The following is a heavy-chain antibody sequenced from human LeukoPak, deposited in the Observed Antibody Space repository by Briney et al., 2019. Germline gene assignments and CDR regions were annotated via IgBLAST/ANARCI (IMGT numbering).Heavy chain of an antibody. J-gene: IGHJ6*03. CDR2: ISGGVSST. CDR3: AKIGCSSSSCYSFPLYYYYMDV. Sequence: GGSLRLSCAASGFTFSNYAMSWVRQAPGKGLEWVSTISGGVSSTYYADSVKGRFTISRDNSKNTLYLQMNSLRAEDTAEYYCAKIGCSSSSCYSFPLYYYYMDVWGKGTTVTVSS. V-gene: IGHV3-23*01. CDR1: GFTFSNYA. D-gene: IGHD2-2*01.